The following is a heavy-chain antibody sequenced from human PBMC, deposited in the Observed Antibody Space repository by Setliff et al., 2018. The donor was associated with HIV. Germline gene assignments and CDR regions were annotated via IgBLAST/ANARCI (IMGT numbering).Heavy chain of an antibody. D-gene: IGHD2-21*02. CDR1: GYTFTDYF. Sequence: ASVKVSCKASGYTFTDYFIHWVRQAPGQGLEWMGRINPSRHNTIYAQKFQGRVTITADESTSTAYMELSSLRSEDTAVYYCARDIVVVTAIRRPSYYYYGMDVWGQGTTVTVSS. V-gene: IGHV1-2*06. J-gene: IGHJ6*02. CDR3: ARDIVVVTAIRRPSYYYYGMDV. CDR2: INPSRHNT.